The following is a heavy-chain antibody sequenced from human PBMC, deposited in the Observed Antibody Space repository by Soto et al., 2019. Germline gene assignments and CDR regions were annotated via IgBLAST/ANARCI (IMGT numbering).Heavy chain of an antibody. V-gene: IGHV3-64*01. Sequence: GGSLRLSCAASGFTFSSYAMHWVRQAPGKGLEYVSAISSNGGSTYYANSVKGRFTISRDNSKNTLYLQLGSLRAEDMAVYYCARTFRPTMTDAFDIWGQGTMVTVSS. CDR1: GFTFSSYA. CDR2: ISSNGGST. J-gene: IGHJ3*02. D-gene: IGHD3-22*01. CDR3: ARTFRPTMTDAFDI.